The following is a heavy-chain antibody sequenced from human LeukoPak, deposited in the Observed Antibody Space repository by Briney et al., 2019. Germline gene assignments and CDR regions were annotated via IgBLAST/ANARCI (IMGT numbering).Heavy chain of an antibody. D-gene: IGHD6-6*01. J-gene: IGHJ4*02. CDR3: ARAGNSTSRRYFDY. V-gene: IGHV3-74*01. CDR2: INSDGSST. Sequence: PGGSLRLSCAASGFTFSSYWMHWVRQAPGKGLVWVSRINSDGSSTSYADSVKGRFTISRDNAKNTLYLQMNSLRAEDTAVYYCARAGNSTSRRYFDYWGQGTLVTVSS. CDR1: GFTFSSYW.